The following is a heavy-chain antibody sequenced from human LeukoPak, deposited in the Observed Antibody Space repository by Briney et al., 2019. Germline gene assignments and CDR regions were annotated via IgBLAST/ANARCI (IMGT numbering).Heavy chain of an antibody. V-gene: IGHV1-3*01. CDR2: INAGNGNT. CDR1: GYTFTSYA. Sequence: GASVKVSCKASGYTFTSYAMHWVRQAPGQRLEWMGWINAGNGNTKYSQKFQGRVTMTRDTSTDTAYLELRSLRSEDTAVYYCARGSSQWEPFDYWGQGTLVTVSS. CDR3: ARGSSQWEPFDY. D-gene: IGHD1-26*01. J-gene: IGHJ4*02.